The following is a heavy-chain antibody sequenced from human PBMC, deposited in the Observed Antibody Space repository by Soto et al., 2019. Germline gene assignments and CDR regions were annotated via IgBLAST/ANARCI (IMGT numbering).Heavy chain of an antibody. Sequence: SETLSLTCTVSGGSISSYYWSWIRQPPGKGLEWIGYIYYSGSTNYNPSLKSRVTISVDTSKNQFSLKLSSVTAADTAVYYCARVRVTNDFDYWGQGTLVTVSS. CDR2: IYYSGST. CDR1: GGSISSYY. D-gene: IGHD4-4*01. CDR3: ARVRVTNDFDY. J-gene: IGHJ4*02. V-gene: IGHV4-59*01.